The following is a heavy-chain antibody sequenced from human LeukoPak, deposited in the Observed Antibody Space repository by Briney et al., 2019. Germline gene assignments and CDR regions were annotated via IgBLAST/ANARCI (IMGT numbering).Heavy chain of an antibody. Sequence: GGSLRLSCAAAGFTFSSYWMSWVRQGPGKGLEWVANIEQDGSEEYYVDSVKGRFTISRDNAKNSLYLQMNSLRAEDTAVYYCARDIDAAVSRGWFDPWGQGTLVTVSS. CDR1: GFTFSSYW. V-gene: IGHV3-7*01. CDR3: ARDIDAAVSRGWFDP. CDR2: IEQDGSEE. J-gene: IGHJ5*02. D-gene: IGHD5/OR15-5a*01.